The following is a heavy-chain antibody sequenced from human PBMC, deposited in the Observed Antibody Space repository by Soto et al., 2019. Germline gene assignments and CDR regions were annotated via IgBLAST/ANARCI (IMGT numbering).Heavy chain of an antibody. CDR2: IRSKANNYAT. V-gene: IGHV3-73*01. Sequence: PGGSLRLSCAASGFTFTTAWINWVRQAPGKGLEWVGRIRSKANNYATEYAASVKGRFTISRDDSKNTAYLQMNSLTPEDTAVYYCTRQEGYSGYDFDYWGQGTLVTVSS. D-gene: IGHD5-12*01. CDR3: TRQEGYSGYDFDY. J-gene: IGHJ4*02. CDR1: GFTFTTAW.